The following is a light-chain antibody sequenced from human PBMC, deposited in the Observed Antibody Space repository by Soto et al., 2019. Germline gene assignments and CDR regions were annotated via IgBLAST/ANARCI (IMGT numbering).Light chain of an antibody. CDR2: AAS. J-gene: IGKJ3*01. CDR3: QQSYSSPGT. Sequence: DIQMPQSPSSLSASVGDRVTITCRASQSISKYLNWYHQKPGKAPKLLIYAASNLQSGVPSRFSGGGSGTDFTLTSNSLHPEDSATYYCQQSYSSPGTFGPGTKVHIK. V-gene: IGKV1-39*01. CDR1: QSISKY.